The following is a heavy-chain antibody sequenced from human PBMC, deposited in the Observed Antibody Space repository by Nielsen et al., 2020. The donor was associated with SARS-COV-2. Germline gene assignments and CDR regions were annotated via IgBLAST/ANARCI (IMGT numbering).Heavy chain of an antibody. CDR1: GSTFSSSA. D-gene: IGHD3-9*01. CDR3: ARDRGPNLRYFDWLPSSVYFDY. V-gene: IGHV3-21*01. CDR2: ISSSSSYI. J-gene: IGHJ4*02. Sequence: GGSLRLSCAASGSTFSSSAMSWLRQAPGKGLEWVSSISSSSSYIYYADSVKGRFTISRDNAKNSLYLQMNSLRAEDTAVYYCARDRGPNLRYFDWLPSSVYFDYWGQGTLVTVSS.